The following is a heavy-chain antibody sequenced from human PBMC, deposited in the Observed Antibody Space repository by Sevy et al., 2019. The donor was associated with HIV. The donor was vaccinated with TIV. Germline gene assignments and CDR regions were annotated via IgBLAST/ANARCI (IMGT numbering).Heavy chain of an antibody. CDR3: ARDSSNYYDSGSHYKTNVAGSAWFDP. D-gene: IGHD3-10*01. J-gene: IGHJ5*02. CDR1: GYSINRNTY. CDR2: VHHGGST. Sequence: SETLSLTCTVSGYSINRNTYWGWIRQPPGKGLEWLGSVHHGGSTYYNPSLKSRVTISTDTSKNQFSLKLNVVTAADAAVYFCARDSSNYYDSGSHYKTNVAGSAWFDPWGQGTLVTVSS. V-gene: IGHV4-38-2*02.